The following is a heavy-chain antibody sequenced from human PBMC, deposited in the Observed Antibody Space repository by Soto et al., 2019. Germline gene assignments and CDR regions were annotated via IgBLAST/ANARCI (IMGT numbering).Heavy chain of an antibody. CDR3: ASSNSGSYFWFDP. CDR2: IIPIFGTA. CDR1: GGTFSSYA. V-gene: IGHV1-69*13. Sequence: SVKVSCKASGGTFSSYAISWVRQAPGQGLEWMGGIIPIFGTANYAQKFQGRVTITADESTSTAYMELSSLRSEDTAAYYCASSNSGSYFWFDPWGQGTLVTVSS. D-gene: IGHD1-26*01. J-gene: IGHJ5*02.